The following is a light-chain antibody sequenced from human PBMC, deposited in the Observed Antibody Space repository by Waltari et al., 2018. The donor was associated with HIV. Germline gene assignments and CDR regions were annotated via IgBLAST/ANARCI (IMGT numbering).Light chain of an antibody. Sequence: DIVMTQSPDSLAVSLGERATINCKSSQSVLYSSNNKDYLAWYQQNPGQPPKLLIYWAFTRESGVPDRFSGSGSGTDFTLTISSLQAEDVAVYYCQQYYSTPLTFGPGTKVDIK. CDR2: WAF. CDR3: QQYYSTPLT. CDR1: QSVLYSSNNKDY. V-gene: IGKV4-1*01. J-gene: IGKJ3*01.